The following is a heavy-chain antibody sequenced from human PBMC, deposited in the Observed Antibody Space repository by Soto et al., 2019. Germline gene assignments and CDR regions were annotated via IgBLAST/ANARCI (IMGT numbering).Heavy chain of an antibody. Sequence: SVKVSCKASGGTFSSYAISWVRQAPGQGLEWMGGIIPIFGTANYAQKSQGRVTITADESTSTAYMELSSLRSEDTAVYYCARGGYDFWSGPPPSQTDYYYGMDVWSQGTTVTVSS. CDR1: GGTFSSYA. D-gene: IGHD3-3*01. J-gene: IGHJ6*02. CDR3: ARGGYDFWSGPPPSQTDYYYGMDV. V-gene: IGHV1-69*13. CDR2: IIPIFGTA.